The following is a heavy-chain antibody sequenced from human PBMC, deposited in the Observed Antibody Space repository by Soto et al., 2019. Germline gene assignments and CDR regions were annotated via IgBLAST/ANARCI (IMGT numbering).Heavy chain of an antibody. D-gene: IGHD3-3*01. CDR2: FDPEDGET. V-gene: IGHV1-24*01. Sequence: QVQLVQSGAEVKKPGTSVKVSCKVSGHTVTDLSMHWVRLAPGGGLEWMGRFDPEDGETIYAEKFQGRLTMNEDTSTDTAYMAPNSLTYEDTALYYCATENTRRGLTLFGVVIAALYYWGQGTLVTVSS. CDR1: GHTVTDLS. CDR3: ATENTRRGLTLFGVVIAALYY. J-gene: IGHJ4*02.